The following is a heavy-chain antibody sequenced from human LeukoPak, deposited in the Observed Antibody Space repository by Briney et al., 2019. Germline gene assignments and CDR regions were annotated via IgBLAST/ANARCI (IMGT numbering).Heavy chain of an antibody. V-gene: IGHV5-51*01. J-gene: IGHJ3*02. Sequence: GEALKISCKGSGYSFSSYWIGWVRQMPGKGVEWMGSIYPGDSDTRYSPSFQGQLPISADKSISTAYLQWNSLKASGTAMYYCARRGHYYDSSGYLRPDAFAIWGQGTMVTVCS. CDR3: ARRGHYYDSSGYLRPDAFAI. D-gene: IGHD3-22*01. CDR1: GYSFSSYW. CDR2: IYPGDSDT.